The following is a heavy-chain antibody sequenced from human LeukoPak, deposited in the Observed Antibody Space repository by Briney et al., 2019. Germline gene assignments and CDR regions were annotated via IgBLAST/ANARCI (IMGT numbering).Heavy chain of an antibody. D-gene: IGHD2-21*02. J-gene: IGHJ3*02. Sequence: PSETLSLTCNVSGGSISSSSYYWGWIRQPPGRGLEWIGSIYYSGSTYYNPSLKSRVTISIDTSKNQFSLKLSSVTAADTAVYYCARGDFVVVTGAFDIWGQGTMVTVSS. CDR1: GGSISSSSYY. CDR2: IYYSGST. V-gene: IGHV4-39*07. CDR3: ARGDFVVVTGAFDI.